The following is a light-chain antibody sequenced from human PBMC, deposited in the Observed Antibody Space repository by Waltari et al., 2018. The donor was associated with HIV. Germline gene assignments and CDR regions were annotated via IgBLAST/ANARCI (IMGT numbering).Light chain of an antibody. CDR3: LLSYSGAWV. J-gene: IGLJ3*02. CDR1: PGALTSGHY. Sequence: QAVVTQEPSLTVSPGGTVTLTCGSSPGALTSGHYLYWFPQKPGQAPRTLIYDTSDKHSWTPARFSGSLLGGKAALTLSGAQPEDEAVYYCLLSYSGAWVFGGGTKLTVL. CDR2: DTS. V-gene: IGLV7-46*01.